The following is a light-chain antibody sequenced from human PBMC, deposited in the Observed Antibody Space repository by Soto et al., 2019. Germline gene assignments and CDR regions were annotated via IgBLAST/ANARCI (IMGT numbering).Light chain of an antibody. Sequence: QAVVTQDPSLTVSPGGTVTLTCAASTGAVTSDYYPTWLQQKPGHATRPLIYSTSNKHACTPARCSGSLLGGRAALTLSGVQPADEAEYYCLLQYGGAHLWMFGGGTQLTVL. CDR2: STS. J-gene: IGLJ3*02. CDR3: LLQYGGAHLWM. CDR1: TGAVTSDYY. V-gene: IGLV7-43*01.